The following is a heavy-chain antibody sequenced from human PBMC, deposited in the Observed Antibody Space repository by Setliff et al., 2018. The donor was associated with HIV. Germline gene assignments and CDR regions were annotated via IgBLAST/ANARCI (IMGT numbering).Heavy chain of an antibody. Sequence: SETLSLTCDVSGYSISSGYYWGWIRQPPGKGLEWIGSLYHSGSTYYSPSLKSRVTISVDPSKNQFSLKLTSVTAADTAFYYCARQGVDYGDPNDYWGQGTLVTVSS. CDR1: GYSISSGYY. CDR3: ARQGVDYGDPNDY. CDR2: LYHSGST. J-gene: IGHJ4*02. V-gene: IGHV4-38-2*01. D-gene: IGHD4-17*01.